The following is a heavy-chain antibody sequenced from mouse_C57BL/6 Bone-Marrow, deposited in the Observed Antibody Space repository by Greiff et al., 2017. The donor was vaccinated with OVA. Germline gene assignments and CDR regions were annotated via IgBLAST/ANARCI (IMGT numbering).Heavy chain of an antibody. J-gene: IGHJ4*01. CDR3: ARREVYYYNYGAMDY. V-gene: IGHV1-80*01. CDR1: GYAFSSYW. CDR2: IYPGDGDT. D-gene: IGHD2-1*01. Sequence: QVQLQQSGAELVKPGASVKISCKASGYAFSSYWMNWVKQRPGKGLEWIGQIYPGDGDTNYNGKFKGKATLTADKSSSTAYMQLSSLTSEDSAVYFCARREVYYYNYGAMDYWGQGTSVTVAS.